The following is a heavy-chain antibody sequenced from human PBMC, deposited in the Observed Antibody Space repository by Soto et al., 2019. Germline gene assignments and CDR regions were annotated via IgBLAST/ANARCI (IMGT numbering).Heavy chain of an antibody. J-gene: IGHJ4*02. CDR2: ISSSSSYT. CDR3: ARGIYDSSGYTLFDY. CDR1: GFTFSDYY. V-gene: IGHV3-11*06. D-gene: IGHD3-22*01. Sequence: PGGSLRLSCAASGFTFSDYYMSWIRQDPGKGLEWVSYISSSSSYTNYADSVKGRFTISRDNAKNSLYLQMNSLRAEDTAVYYCARGIYDSSGYTLFDYWGQGTLVTVSS.